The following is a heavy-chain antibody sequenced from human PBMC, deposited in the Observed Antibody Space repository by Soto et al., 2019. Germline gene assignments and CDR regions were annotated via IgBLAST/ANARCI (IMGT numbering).Heavy chain of an antibody. CDR3: ARDSMVRGVSIPDYYYGMDV. Sequence: SETLSLTCTVSGGSISRYYWSWIRQPPGKGLEWIGYIYYSGSTNYNPSLKSRVTISVDTSKNQFSLKLSSVTAADTAVYYCARDSMVRGVSIPDYYYGMDVWGQGTTVTVSS. CDR1: GGSISRYY. CDR2: IYYSGST. V-gene: IGHV4-59*01. D-gene: IGHD3-10*01. J-gene: IGHJ6*02.